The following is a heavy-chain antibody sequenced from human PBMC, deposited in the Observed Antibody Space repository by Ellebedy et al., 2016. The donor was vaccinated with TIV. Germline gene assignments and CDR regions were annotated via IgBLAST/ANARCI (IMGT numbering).Heavy chain of an antibody. CDR3: ARGLGWLQRDSDY. CDR2: INQDRGDT. Sequence: AASVKVSCKASGYTFTDYYLHWVRQAPGQGLEWMGRINQDRGDTDYAQKYQGRITMTRDTSITTASMELRSLRSDDTAIYYCARGLGWLQRDSDYWGQGTLVTVSS. V-gene: IGHV1-2*02. J-gene: IGHJ4*02. CDR1: GYTFTDYY. D-gene: IGHD5-24*01.